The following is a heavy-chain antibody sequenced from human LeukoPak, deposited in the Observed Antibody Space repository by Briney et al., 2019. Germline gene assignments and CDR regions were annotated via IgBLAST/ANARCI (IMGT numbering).Heavy chain of an antibody. D-gene: IGHD2-21*02. J-gene: IGHJ4*02. CDR3: ARYFMSGVTASRGGPVCPSFDY. CDR2: IYYSGST. V-gene: IGHV4-31*03. CDR1: GGSISSGGYY. Sequence: SQTLSLTCTVSGGSISSGGYYWSWIRQHPGKGLEWIGYIYYSGSTYYNPSLKSRVTISVDTSKNQFSLKLSSVTAADTAVYYCARYFMSGVTASRGGPVCPSFDYWGQGTLVTVSS.